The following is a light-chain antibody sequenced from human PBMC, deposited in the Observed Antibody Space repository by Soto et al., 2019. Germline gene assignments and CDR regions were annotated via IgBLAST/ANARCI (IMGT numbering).Light chain of an antibody. J-gene: IGLJ2*01. CDR2: DVS. V-gene: IGLV2-14*01. Sequence: QSVLTQPASVSGSPGQSITISCTGTSSDVGGYNHVSWYQQHPGKAPKLMIYDVSNRPSGLSNRFSGSKSGNTASLTISGLQAEDEADYYCSSYTSSSTLVVFGGGTKVTVL. CDR3: SSYTSSSTLVV. CDR1: SSDVGGYNH.